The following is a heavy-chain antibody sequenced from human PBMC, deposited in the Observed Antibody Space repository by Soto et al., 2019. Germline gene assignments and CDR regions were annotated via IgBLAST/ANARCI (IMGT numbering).Heavy chain of an antibody. CDR3: ARGLLRNGISKWELST. J-gene: IGHJ5*02. V-gene: IGHV1-18*01. D-gene: IGHD1-26*01. CDR1: GYTFTSYG. Sequence: ASVKVSCKASGYTFTSYGISWVRQAPGQRLEWMGWISAYNGNTNYAQKLQGRVTMTTDTSTSTAYMELSSLRSEDTAVYYCARGLLRNGISKWELSTWGQGTLVTVSS. CDR2: ISAYNGNT.